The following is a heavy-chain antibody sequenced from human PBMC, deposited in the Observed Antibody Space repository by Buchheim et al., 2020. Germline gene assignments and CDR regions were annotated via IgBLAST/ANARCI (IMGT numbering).Heavy chain of an antibody. CDR1: GYSFTSYW. Sequence: EVQLVQSGAEVKKPGESLRISCKGSGYSFTSYWISWVRQMPGKGLEWMGRIDPSDSYTNYSPSFQGHVPISAAKSSRIAYLQWNNLKASDTAMYYCAKHRYSGYDVQAGHNWFDPWGQGTL. J-gene: IGHJ5*02. CDR2: IDPSDSYT. V-gene: IGHV5-10-1*03. CDR3: AKHRYSGYDVQAGHNWFDP. D-gene: IGHD5-12*01.